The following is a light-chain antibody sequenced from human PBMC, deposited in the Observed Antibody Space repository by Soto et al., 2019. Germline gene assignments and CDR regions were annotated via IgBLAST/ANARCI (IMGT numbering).Light chain of an antibody. Sequence: DIPMTQSPSSLSASVGDRVTITCRASQSISSYLNWYQQKPGKAPKLLIYAASSLQSGVPSRFSGSGSGTYFTLTSSSLQPEDFATYYCQQSYSTLITFGQGTRLEIK. CDR3: QQSYSTLIT. J-gene: IGKJ5*01. V-gene: IGKV1-39*01. CDR2: AAS. CDR1: QSISSY.